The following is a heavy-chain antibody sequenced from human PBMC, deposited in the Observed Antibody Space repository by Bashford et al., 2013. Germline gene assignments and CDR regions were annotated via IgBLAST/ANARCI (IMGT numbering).Heavy chain of an antibody. Sequence: VRQAPGKGLVWVSRINNDGSSTIYADSVKGRFTISRDNAKNTLYLQMNILRAEDTAVYYCANSPDKGYWGQGTLVTVSS. D-gene: IGHD3-9*01. J-gene: IGHJ4*02. V-gene: IGHV3-74*01. CDR3: ANSPDKGY. CDR2: INNDGSST.